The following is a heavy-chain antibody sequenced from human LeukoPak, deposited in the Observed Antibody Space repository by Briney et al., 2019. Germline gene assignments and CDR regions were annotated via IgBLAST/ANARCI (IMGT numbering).Heavy chain of an antibody. Sequence: PSETLSLTCTDSGGSISSYYWSWIRQPAGKGLEWIGRIYTSGSTNYNPSLKSRVTISVDKSKNQFSLKLSSVTAADTAVYYCARGSNWNYALEFDPWGQGTLVTVSS. V-gene: IGHV4-4*07. CDR3: ARGSNWNYALEFDP. CDR2: IYTSGST. CDR1: GGSISSYY. D-gene: IGHD1-7*01. J-gene: IGHJ5*02.